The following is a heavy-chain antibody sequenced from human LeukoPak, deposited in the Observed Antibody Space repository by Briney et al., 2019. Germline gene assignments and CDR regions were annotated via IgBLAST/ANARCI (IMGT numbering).Heavy chain of an antibody. Sequence: GGSLRLSCAASGFTFSSYRMNWVGQAQGKGLEWVSSISSSSSYIYYADSVKGRFTISRDNAKNSLYLQMNSLRAEDTAVYYCARVGESTGDYWSQGTLVTVSS. V-gene: IGHV3-21*01. CDR1: GFTFSSYR. D-gene: IGHD4-17*01. J-gene: IGHJ4*02. CDR2: ISSSSSYI. CDR3: ARVGESTGDY.